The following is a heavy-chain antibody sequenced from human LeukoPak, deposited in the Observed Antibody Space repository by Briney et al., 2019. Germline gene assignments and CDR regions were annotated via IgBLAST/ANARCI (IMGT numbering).Heavy chain of an antibody. V-gene: IGHV1-2*02. CDR2: INPNSGGT. Sequence: ASVKVSCKASGYTFTSSGITWVRQAPGQGLEWMGWINPNSGGTIYAQNFEGRVTMTRDTSISTAYMELSRLRSDDTAVYYCARGGVLRYFDWSSTSAGNWFDPWGQGTLVTVSS. D-gene: IGHD3-9*01. CDR1: GYTFTSSG. CDR3: ARGGVLRYFDWSSTSAGNWFDP. J-gene: IGHJ5*02.